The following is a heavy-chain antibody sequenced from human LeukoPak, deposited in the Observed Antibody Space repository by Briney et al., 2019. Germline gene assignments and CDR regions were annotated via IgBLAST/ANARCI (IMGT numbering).Heavy chain of an antibody. CDR1: GFTFSSYG. D-gene: IGHD3-10*01. V-gene: IGHV3-33*01. J-gene: IGHJ4*02. CDR3: ARDLGHTSGLDY. Sequence: GGSLRLSCAASGFTFSSYGMHRVRQAPGKGLEWVAVIWYDGSNKYYADSVKGRFTISRDNSKNTLYLQMNSLRAEDTAVYYCARDLGHTSGLDYWGQGTLVTVSS. CDR2: IWYDGSNK.